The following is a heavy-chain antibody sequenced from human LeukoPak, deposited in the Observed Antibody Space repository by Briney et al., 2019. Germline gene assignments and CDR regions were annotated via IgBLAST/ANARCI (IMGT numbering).Heavy chain of an antibody. CDR2: ISYDGSNK. V-gene: IGHV3-30-3*01. J-gene: IGHJ4*02. Sequence: GGSLRLSCAASGFTFSSYAMHWVRQAPGKGLEWAAVISYDGSNKYYADSVKGRFTISRDNSKNTLYLQMNSLRAEDTAVYYCARVPRIVAAGIFYYFDYWGQGTLVTVSS. CDR1: GFTFSSYA. D-gene: IGHD6-13*01. CDR3: ARVPRIVAAGIFYYFDY.